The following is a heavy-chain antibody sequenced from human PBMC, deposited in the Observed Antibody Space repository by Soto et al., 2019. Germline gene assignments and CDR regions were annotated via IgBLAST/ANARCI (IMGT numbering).Heavy chain of an antibody. D-gene: IGHD2-15*01. Sequence: GGSLRLSCAASGFTFSSYAMSWVRQAPGKGLEWVSAISGSGGSTYYADSVKGRFTISRDNSKNTLYLQMNSLRAEDTAVYYCAKNLLSSSGYHFYYHLDVWGQGTRVTVSS. CDR1: GFTFSSYA. V-gene: IGHV3-23*01. J-gene: IGHJ6*02. CDR2: ISGSGGST. CDR3: AKNLLSSSGYHFYYHLDV.